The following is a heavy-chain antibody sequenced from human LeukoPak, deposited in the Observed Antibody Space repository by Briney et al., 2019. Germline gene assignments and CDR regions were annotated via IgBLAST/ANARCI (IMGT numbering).Heavy chain of an antibody. CDR3: ARGGYYCSSTSCPYHY. CDR2: ISSSSSTI. D-gene: IGHD2-2*01. Sequence: GGSLRLSCAASGFTFSNAWMSWVRQAPGKGLEWVSYISSSSSTIYYADSVKGRFTISRDNAKNSLYLQMNSLRAEDTAVYYCARGGYYCSSTSCPYHYWGQGTLVTVSS. V-gene: IGHV3-48*01. CDR1: GFTFSNAW. J-gene: IGHJ4*02.